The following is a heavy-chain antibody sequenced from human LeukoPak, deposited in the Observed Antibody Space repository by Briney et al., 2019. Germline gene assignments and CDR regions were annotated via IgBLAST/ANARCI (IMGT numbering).Heavy chain of an antibody. J-gene: IGHJ6*04. CDR3: ARDLPPSRPYYGSGSYYLYGMDV. CDR2: ISAYNGNT. CDR1: GYTFTSYG. Sequence: ASVKVSCKASGYTFTSYGISWVRQAPGQGLEWMGWISAYNGNTNYAQKLQGRVTMTTDTSTSTAYMELRSLRSDDTAVYYCARDLPPSRPYYGSGSYYLYGMDVWGKGTTVTVSS. D-gene: IGHD3-10*01. V-gene: IGHV1-18*04.